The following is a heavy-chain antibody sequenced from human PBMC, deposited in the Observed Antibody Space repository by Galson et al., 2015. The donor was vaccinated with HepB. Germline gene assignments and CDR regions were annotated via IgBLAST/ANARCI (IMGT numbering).Heavy chain of an antibody. V-gene: IGHV1-24*01. Sequence: SVKVSCKVSGYTLTELSMHWVRQAPGKGLEWMGGFDPEDGETIYAQKFQGRVTMTEDTSTDTAYMELSSLRSEDTAVYYCATRLPSITMVRGVTHFDYWGQGTLVTVSS. D-gene: IGHD3-10*01. CDR1: GYTLTELS. J-gene: IGHJ4*02. CDR2: FDPEDGET. CDR3: ATRLPSITMVRGVTHFDY.